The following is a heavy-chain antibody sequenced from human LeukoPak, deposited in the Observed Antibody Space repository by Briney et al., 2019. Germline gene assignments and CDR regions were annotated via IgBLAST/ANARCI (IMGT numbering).Heavy chain of an antibody. CDR3: AREGPRGNSQFDY. Sequence: PGGSLRLSCAASGFTFDDYAMHWVRQAPGKGLEWVSGIIENGGETYYADSVRGRFTISRDNSKNTLYLQMNSLRAEDTAVYYCAREGPRGNSQFDYWGQGTLVTVSS. J-gene: IGHJ4*02. D-gene: IGHD2/OR15-2a*01. CDR2: IIENGGET. CDR1: GFTFDDYA. V-gene: IGHV3-23*01.